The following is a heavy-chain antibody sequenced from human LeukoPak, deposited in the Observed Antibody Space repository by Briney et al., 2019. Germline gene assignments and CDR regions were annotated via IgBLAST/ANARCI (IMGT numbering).Heavy chain of an antibody. CDR1: GYTFTSYD. V-gene: IGHV1-8*01. J-gene: IGHJ5*02. Sequence: ASVKVSCKASGYTFTSYDINWVRQATGQGLEWMGWMNPNSGNTGYAQKFQGRVTMTRNTSISTAYMELSSLRSEDTAVYYCARGRNGASYYDFWSGYYLSFWFDPWGQGTLVVVSS. CDR3: ARGRNGASYYDFWSGYYLSFWFDP. CDR2: MNPNSGNT. D-gene: IGHD3-3*01.